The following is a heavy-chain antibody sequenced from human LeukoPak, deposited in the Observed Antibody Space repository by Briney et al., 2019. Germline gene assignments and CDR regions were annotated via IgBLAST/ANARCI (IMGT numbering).Heavy chain of an antibody. CDR2: INSDGSTT. CDR1: GFTFSSYW. Sequence: PGGSLRLSCAASGFTFSSYWMHWVRQAPGKGLVWASRINSDGSTTSYADSVKGRFTISRDNAKNTLYLQMNSLRAEDTAVYYCSRDTADDAFDIWGQGTMVTVSS. CDR3: SRDTADDAFDI. J-gene: IGHJ3*02. V-gene: IGHV3-74*01.